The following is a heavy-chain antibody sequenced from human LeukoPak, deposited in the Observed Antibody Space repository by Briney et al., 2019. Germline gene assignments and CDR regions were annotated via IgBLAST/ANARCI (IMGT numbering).Heavy chain of an antibody. V-gene: IGHV4-34*01. D-gene: IGHD4-17*01. J-gene: IGHJ4*02. CDR3: ARGRLVMTTVTSYFDY. Sequence: PSETLSPTCAVYGGSFSGYYWSWIRQPPGKGLEWIGEINHSGSTNYNPSLKSRVTISVDTSKNQFSLKLSSVTAADTAVYYCARGRLVMTTVTSYFDYWGQGTLVTVSS. CDR1: GGSFSGYY. CDR2: INHSGST.